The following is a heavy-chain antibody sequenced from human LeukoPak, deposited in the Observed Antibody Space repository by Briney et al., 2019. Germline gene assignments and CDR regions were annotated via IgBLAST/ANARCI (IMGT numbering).Heavy chain of an antibody. CDR3: ARGGGSWYYGSSGHDAFDI. D-gene: IGHD3-22*01. CDR2: IYTSGST. Sequence: PSETLSLTCPVSGGCIRRYFWRWLRQPAGRGLAWIGRIYTSGSTNYNPSLTSRVTLSVDTSKNQFSLKLSSVTAADTAVYYCARGGGSWYYGSSGHDAFDIWGQGTMVTVSS. J-gene: IGHJ3*02. V-gene: IGHV4-4*07. CDR1: GGCIRRYF.